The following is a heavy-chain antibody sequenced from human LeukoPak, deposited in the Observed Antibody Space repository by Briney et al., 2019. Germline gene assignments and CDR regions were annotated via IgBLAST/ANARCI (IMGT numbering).Heavy chain of an antibody. CDR2: INPNSGGT. J-gene: IGHJ4*02. D-gene: IGHD3-9*01. CDR3: ARDAALRYFDWYDY. V-gene: IGHV1-2*04. Sequence: ASVKVSCKASGYTFTGYYMHWVRQAPGQGLEWMGWINPNSGGTNYAQKFQGWVTMTRDTSISAAYMELSRLRSDDTAVYYCARDAALRYFDWYDYWGQGTLVTVSS. CDR1: GYTFTGYY.